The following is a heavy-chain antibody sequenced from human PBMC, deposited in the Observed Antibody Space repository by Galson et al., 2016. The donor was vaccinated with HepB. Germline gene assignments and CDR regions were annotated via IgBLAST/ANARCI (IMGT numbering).Heavy chain of an antibody. V-gene: IGHV4-31*03. D-gene: IGHD4-17*01. CDR2: IYYSGST. Sequence: LSLTCTVSGASISSGGRYWSLIRQHPGKGLEWIGHIYYSGSTYYNPSLKSRVTISVDTSNNQFSLKPSSVTAADTAVYYCARAKYKDYGDYSWVGSDEPGASDIWGQGTRVTVSS. J-gene: IGHJ3*02. CDR1: GASISSGGRY. CDR3: ARAKYKDYGDYSWVGSDEPGASDI.